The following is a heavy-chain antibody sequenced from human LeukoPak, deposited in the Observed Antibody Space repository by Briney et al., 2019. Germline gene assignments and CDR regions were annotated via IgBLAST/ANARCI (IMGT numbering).Heavy chain of an antibody. J-gene: IGHJ5*02. CDR3: ARVVVVAAVRDNWFDP. CDR2: MNPNSGNT. D-gene: IGHD2-15*01. V-gene: IGHV1-8*01. Sequence: ASVKVSCKASGYTFTSYDINWVRQATGQGLEWMGWMNPNSGNTDYAQKFQGRVTMTRDTSISTAYMELSRLRSDDTAVYYCARVVVVAAVRDNWFDPWGQGTLVTVSS. CDR1: GYTFTSYD.